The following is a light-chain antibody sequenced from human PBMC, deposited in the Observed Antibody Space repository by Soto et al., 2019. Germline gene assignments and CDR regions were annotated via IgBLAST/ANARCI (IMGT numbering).Light chain of an antibody. Sequence: DIQMTQSPSSLSASVGDRVTITCQASQDIRNYLNWYQQKPGKAPKLLIYDASNLETGGPSRFRGSRSGTDFTFTISSLQPEDIATYYCQQYDNLPVFTFGPGTKVDIK. J-gene: IGKJ3*01. V-gene: IGKV1-33*01. CDR3: QQYDNLPVFT. CDR1: QDIRNY. CDR2: DAS.